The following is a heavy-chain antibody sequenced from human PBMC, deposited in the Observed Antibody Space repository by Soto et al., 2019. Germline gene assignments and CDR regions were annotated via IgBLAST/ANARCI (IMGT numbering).Heavy chain of an antibody. Sequence: PGGSLRLSCAASGFTFSSYAMSWVRQAPGKGLEWVSAISGSGGSTYYADSVKGRFTISRDNSKNTLYLQMNSLRAEDTAVYYCAKAVDTWGDYYYYYMDVWGKGTTVTVS. V-gene: IGHV3-23*01. CDR1: GFTFSSYA. D-gene: IGHD5-18*01. CDR3: AKAVDTWGDYYYYYMDV. J-gene: IGHJ6*03. CDR2: ISGSGGST.